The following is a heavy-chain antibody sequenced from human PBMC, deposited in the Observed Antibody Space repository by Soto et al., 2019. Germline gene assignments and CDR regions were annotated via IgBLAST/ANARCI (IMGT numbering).Heavy chain of an antibody. D-gene: IGHD3-3*01. CDR3: ARDLGTADKYYDFWSGYDESYYYYGMDV. V-gene: IGHV4-38-2*02. CDR2: IYHSGST. CDR1: GYSISSGYY. J-gene: IGHJ6*02. Sequence: PSETLSLTCAVSGYSISSGYYWGWIRQPPGXGLEWIGSIYHSGSTYYNPSLKSRVTISVDTSKNQFSLKLSSETAADTAVYYCARDLGTADKYYDFWSGYDESYYYYGMDVWGQGPTVTVSS.